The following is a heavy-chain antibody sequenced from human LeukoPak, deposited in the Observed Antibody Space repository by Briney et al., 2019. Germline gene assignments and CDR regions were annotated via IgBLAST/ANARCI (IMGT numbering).Heavy chain of an antibody. D-gene: IGHD1-1*01. CDR2: ISGSGGST. V-gene: IGHV3-23*01. J-gene: IGHJ4*02. CDR3: AKHFRNYNGGTYYFDY. Sequence: GGSLRLSCAASGFTFSSYAMSWVRQAPGKGLEWVSAISGSGGSTYYADSVKGRFTISRDNSKNTLYLQMNSLRAEDTAVYYCAKHFRNYNGGTYYFDYWGQGTLVTVSS. CDR1: GFTFSSYA.